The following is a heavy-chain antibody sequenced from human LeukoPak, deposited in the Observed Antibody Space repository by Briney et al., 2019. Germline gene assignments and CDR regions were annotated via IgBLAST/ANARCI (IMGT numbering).Heavy chain of an antibody. J-gene: IGHJ4*02. CDR2: IYYSGST. V-gene: IGHV4-39*01. CDR1: GGSISSSSYY. Sequence: SETLSLTCTVSGGSISSSSYYWGWIRQPPGKGLEWIGSIYYSGSTYYNPSLKSRVTISVDTSKNQFSLKLSSVTAVDTAVYYGASYPSTVTTGYFDYWGQGTLVTVSS. CDR3: ASYPSTVTTGYFDY. D-gene: IGHD4-17*01.